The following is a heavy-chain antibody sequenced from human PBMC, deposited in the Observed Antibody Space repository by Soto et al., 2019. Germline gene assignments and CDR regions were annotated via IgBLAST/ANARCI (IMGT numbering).Heavy chain of an antibody. Sequence: PGGSLRLSCAASGFTFSSYAMSWVRQAPGKGLEWVSAISGSGGSTYYADSVKGRFTISRDNSKNTLYLQMNSLRAEDTAVYYCAKDNGGRITFGGVIVIDGYFDYWGQGTLVTSPQ. J-gene: IGHJ4*02. V-gene: IGHV3-23*01. CDR3: AKDNGGRITFGGVIVIDGYFDY. CDR1: GFTFSSYA. D-gene: IGHD3-16*02. CDR2: ISGSGGST.